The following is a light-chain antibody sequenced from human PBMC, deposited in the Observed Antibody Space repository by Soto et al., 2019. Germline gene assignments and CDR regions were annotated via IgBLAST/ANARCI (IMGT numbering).Light chain of an antibody. Sequence: EIVMTQSPATLSVSPGERATLSCRASQSVSSNLAWYQQKPGQAPRLLIYGASTRATGIPARFSGSGSGTEFTLTNSRRQSEDFAVYYCQQYNNWPRTFGQGTKVEIK. CDR2: GAS. CDR1: QSVSSN. CDR3: QQYNNWPRT. V-gene: IGKV3-15*01. J-gene: IGKJ1*01.